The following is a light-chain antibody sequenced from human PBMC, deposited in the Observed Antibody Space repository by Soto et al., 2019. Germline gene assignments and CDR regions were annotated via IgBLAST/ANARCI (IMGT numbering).Light chain of an antibody. CDR3: PQYGSSPQT. CDR2: EAS. V-gene: IGKV3-11*01. CDR1: QSVGNN. J-gene: IGKJ1*01. Sequence: EIVLTRSPATLSLSPGERATLSCRASQSVGNNLACYHQKPGQAPGLLIYEASTRATGIPAPFSGSASGTDFTLTISSLEPEDFAVFYCPQYGSSPQTFGQGTMV.